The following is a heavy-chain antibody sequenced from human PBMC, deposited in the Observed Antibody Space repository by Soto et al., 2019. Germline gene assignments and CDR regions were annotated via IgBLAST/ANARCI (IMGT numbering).Heavy chain of an antibody. V-gene: IGHV3-9*01. Sequence: EVQLVESGGGLVQPGRSLRLSCAASGFTFDDYAMHWVRQAPGKGLEWVSGISWNSGSIGYADSVKGRFTISRDNAKNPLYLQTNSLRAEDTALYYCAKYRGWGGDYGGGFDYWGQGTLVTVSS. CDR3: AKYRGWGGDYGGGFDY. CDR2: ISWNSGSI. D-gene: IGHD4-17*01. J-gene: IGHJ4*02. CDR1: GFTFDDYA.